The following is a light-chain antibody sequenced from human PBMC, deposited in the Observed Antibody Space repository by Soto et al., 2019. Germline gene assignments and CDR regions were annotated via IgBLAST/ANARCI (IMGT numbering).Light chain of an antibody. J-gene: IGKJ5*01. CDR3: QQRQYWPPIT. V-gene: IGKV3D-20*02. Sequence: EIVLTQSPGTLSLSPGERATLSCRASQSVSSSYLAWYQQKPGQAPRLLIYDASSRATGIPARFTGSGSGTDFNLTISTLEPEDFAVYYCQQRQYWPPITFGQGTRLEIK. CDR1: QSVSSSY. CDR2: DAS.